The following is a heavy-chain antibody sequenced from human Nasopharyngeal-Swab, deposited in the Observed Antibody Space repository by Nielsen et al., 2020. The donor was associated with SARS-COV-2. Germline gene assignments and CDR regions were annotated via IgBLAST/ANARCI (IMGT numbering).Heavy chain of an antibody. CDR2: IYSGGST. J-gene: IGHJ3*02. Sequence: VRQAPGKGLEWVSVIYSGGSTHYADSVKGRFTISSDNSKNTLYLQMNSLRAEDTAVYYCARSRGRDGYNYAFDIWGQGTMVTVSS. CDR3: ARSRGRDGYNYAFDI. D-gene: IGHD5-24*01. V-gene: IGHV3-53*01.